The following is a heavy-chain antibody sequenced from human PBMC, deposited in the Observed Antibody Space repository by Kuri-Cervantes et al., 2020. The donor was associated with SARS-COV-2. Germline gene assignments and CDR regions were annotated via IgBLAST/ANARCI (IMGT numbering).Heavy chain of an antibody. V-gene: IGHV4-34*01. CDR1: GGSISSCY. D-gene: IGHD6-19*01. Sequence: SETLSLTCTVSGGSISSCYWSWIRQPPGKGLEWIGEINHSGSTNYNPSLKSRVTISVDTSKNQFSLKLSSVTAADTAVYYCARHSSGWRVGYYYYYGMDVWGQGTTVTVSS. J-gene: IGHJ6*02. CDR2: INHSGST. CDR3: ARHSSGWRVGYYYYYGMDV.